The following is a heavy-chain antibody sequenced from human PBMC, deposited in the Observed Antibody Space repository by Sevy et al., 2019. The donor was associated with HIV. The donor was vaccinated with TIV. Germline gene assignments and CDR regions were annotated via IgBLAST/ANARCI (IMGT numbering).Heavy chain of an antibody. D-gene: IGHD3-22*01. V-gene: IGHV1-2*02. CDR2: INPNSGGT. Sequence: ASVKVSCKASGYTFTGYYMHWVRQAPGQGLEWMGWINPNSGGTNYAQKFQGRVTMTRDTSISTAYMELSRLRSDDTAVYYCARAYFIGHYYDSSGYLDYWGQGTLVTVSS. J-gene: IGHJ4*02. CDR1: GYTFTGYY. CDR3: ARAYFIGHYYDSSGYLDY.